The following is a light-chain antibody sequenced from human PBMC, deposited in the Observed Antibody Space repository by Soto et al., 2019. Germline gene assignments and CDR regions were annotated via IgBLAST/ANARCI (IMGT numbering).Light chain of an antibody. Sequence: HSALTQPASVSGSPGQSITISCTGTSSDVGGNKYVSWYQQYPGKVPKLLINKVTNRPSGVSYRFSGSKSGNTASLTTSALLAEDEADYFCASSTSDSLYVFGTGTKVTVL. CDR2: KVT. V-gene: IGLV2-14*01. J-gene: IGLJ1*01. CDR3: ASSTSDSLYV. CDR1: SSDVGGNKY.